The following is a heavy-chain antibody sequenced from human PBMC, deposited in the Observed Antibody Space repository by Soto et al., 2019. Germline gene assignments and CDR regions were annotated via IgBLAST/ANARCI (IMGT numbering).Heavy chain of an antibody. J-gene: IGHJ3*01. CDR1: VYRFPNYW. V-gene: IGHV5-51*01. CDR2: IYPDDSDV. D-gene: IGHD6-6*01. Sequence: PGESLKISCQGSVYRFPNYWLAWVRQMPGKGLEWMGIIYPDDSDVRYSPSFQGHVTISADKSINTAYLQWSSLMASDTAMYYCAHTSSSKAFDVWGQGTMVTVSS. CDR3: AHTSSSKAFDV.